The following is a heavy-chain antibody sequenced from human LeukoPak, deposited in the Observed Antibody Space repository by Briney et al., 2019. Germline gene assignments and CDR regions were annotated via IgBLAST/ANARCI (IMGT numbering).Heavy chain of an antibody. Sequence: ASVKVSCKASGYTFSDYYMHWVRQAPGQGLEWMGWIDPDSGGTKYAQKFQGRVTMTRDTSISTAYMELSRLRSDDTAVYYCARDAGSGSYYYYYYYYMDVWGKGTTVTISS. J-gene: IGHJ6*03. CDR1: GYTFSDYY. CDR2: IDPDSGGT. V-gene: IGHV1-2*02. CDR3: ARDAGSGSYYYYYYYYMDV. D-gene: IGHD3-10*01.